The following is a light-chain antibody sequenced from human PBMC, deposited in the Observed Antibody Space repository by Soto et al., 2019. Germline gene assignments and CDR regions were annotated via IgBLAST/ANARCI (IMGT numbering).Light chain of an antibody. CDR3: AAWDDSLSGPG. CDR1: SSNIGSNY. V-gene: IGLV1-47*01. J-gene: IGLJ3*02. Sequence: QSVLTQPPSASGTPGQRVTISCSGSSSNIGSNYVYWYQQLPGTAPKLLIYRNNQRPSGVPDRFSGSKSGTSASLAISGLRSEAEADYYCAAWDDSLSGPGFGGGTKLTVL. CDR2: RNN.